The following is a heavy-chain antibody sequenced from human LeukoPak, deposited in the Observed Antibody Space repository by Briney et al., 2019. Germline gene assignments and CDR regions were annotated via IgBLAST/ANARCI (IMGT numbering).Heavy chain of an antibody. Sequence: PSETLSLTCTVSGGSISSYYWSWIRQPPGKGLEWIGYIYYSGSTNYNPSLKSRVTISVDTSKNQFSLKLISVTAADTAVYYCARVAQLRDYYYYMDVWGKGTTVTVSS. CDR2: IYYSGST. V-gene: IGHV4-59*01. CDR1: GGSISSYY. CDR3: ARVAQLRDYYYYMDV. J-gene: IGHJ6*03. D-gene: IGHD3-10*01.